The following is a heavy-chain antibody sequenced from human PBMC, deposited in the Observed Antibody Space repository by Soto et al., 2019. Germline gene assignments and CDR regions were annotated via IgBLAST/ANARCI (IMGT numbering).Heavy chain of an antibody. CDR1: GGSFSAYY. CDR3: VLSSTPMVSGMDV. J-gene: IGHJ6*02. Sequence: QVQLQQWGARLLKPSETLSLTCAVYGGSFSAYYWSWIRQPPGKGLEWIGEINHSGSTNYISSLKSRVTISVDTSKNQFSLKLTSVTAADTAVYYCVLSSTPMVSGMDVWGQGTTVTVSS. CDR2: INHSGST. D-gene: IGHD5-18*01. V-gene: IGHV4-34*01.